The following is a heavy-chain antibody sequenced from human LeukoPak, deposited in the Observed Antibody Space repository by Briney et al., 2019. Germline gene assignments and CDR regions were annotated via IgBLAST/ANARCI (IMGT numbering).Heavy chain of an antibody. D-gene: IGHD5-18*01. Sequence: ASVKVSCKASGYTFTSYGISWVRQAPGQGLEWMRWISAYNGNTNYVQKLQGRVTMTTDTSTSTAYMELRSLRSDDTAVYYCARDSVALRGYSYGLRENWFDPWGQGTLVTVSS. V-gene: IGHV1-18*01. CDR3: ARDSVALRGYSYGLRENWFDP. J-gene: IGHJ5*02. CDR1: GYTFTSYG. CDR2: ISAYNGNT.